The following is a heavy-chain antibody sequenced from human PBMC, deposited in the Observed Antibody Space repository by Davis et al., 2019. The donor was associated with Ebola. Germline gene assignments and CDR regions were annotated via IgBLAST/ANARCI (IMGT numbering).Heavy chain of an antibody. CDR2: IYHSGST. V-gene: IGHV4-4*02. J-gene: IGHJ5*02. D-gene: IGHD2-8*01. CDR1: GGSISSSNW. CDR3: ARGRVVLMVYAIYWFDP. Sequence: SETLSLTCAVSGGSISSSNWWSWVRQPPGKGLEWIGEIYHSGSTNYNPSLKSRVTISVDTSKNQFSLKLSSVTAADTAVYYCARGRVVLMVYAIYWFDPWGQGTLVTVSS.